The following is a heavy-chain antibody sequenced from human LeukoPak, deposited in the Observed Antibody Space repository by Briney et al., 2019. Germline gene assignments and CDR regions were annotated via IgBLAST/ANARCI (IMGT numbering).Heavy chain of an antibody. J-gene: IGHJ3*02. Sequence: SETLSLTCTVSGGSINNYYWGWIRQPAGKGLEWIGRIYTRGSTNYNPSLKSRVTMSVDTSKNQFSLKLSSVTAADTAVYYCARGRYCTADICSGGDAFDIWGQGTMVSVSS. CDR1: GGSINNYY. CDR3: ARGRYCTADICSGGDAFDI. D-gene: IGHD2-8*02. CDR2: IYTRGST. V-gene: IGHV4-4*07.